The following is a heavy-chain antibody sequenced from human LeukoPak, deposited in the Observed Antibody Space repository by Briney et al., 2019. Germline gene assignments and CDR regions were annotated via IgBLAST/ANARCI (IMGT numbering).Heavy chain of an antibody. J-gene: IGHJ4*02. CDR1: GFTFSTYA. CDR3: AQVVSGGWYLDF. V-gene: IGHV3-23*01. D-gene: IGHD6-19*01. Sequence: GGSLRLSCAASGFTFSTYAMSWVRQAPGKGLEWVSAISNSGDSTYYADSVKGRFTISRDNSKNTLYLQMNSLRADDTAVYYCAQVVSGGWYLDFWGQRTLVTVSS. CDR2: ISNSGDST.